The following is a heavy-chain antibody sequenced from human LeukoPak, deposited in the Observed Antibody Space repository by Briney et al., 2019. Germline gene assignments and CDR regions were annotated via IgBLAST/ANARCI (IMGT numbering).Heavy chain of an antibody. CDR3: ARILIWSGYSFDY. J-gene: IGHJ4*02. CDR1: GYTFASYF. V-gene: IGHV1-46*01. D-gene: IGHD3-3*01. Sequence: ASVKVSCKASGYTFASYFMHWVRQAPGQGLEWMGIINPSGGSTINAQKFQGRVTMTRDMSTSTVYMELSSLGSEDTAVYYCARILIWSGYSFDYWGQGTLVTVSS. CDR2: INPSGGST.